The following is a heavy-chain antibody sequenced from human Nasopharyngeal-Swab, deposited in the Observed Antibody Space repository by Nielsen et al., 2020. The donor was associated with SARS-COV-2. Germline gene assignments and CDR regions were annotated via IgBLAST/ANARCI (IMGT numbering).Heavy chain of an antibody. CDR2: IKPDGSEK. J-gene: IGHJ4*02. Sequence: GGSLRLSCVASGFTFSSYWMSWVRQVPGKGLEWVANIKPDGSEKYYVDSVKGRFTISRDHAKNSLYLQMNSLRAEDTAVYYCARDCYGFSTTCNLLDYWGQGTLVTVSS. CDR3: ARDCYGFSTTCNLLDY. V-gene: IGHV3-7*01. CDR1: GFTFSSYW. D-gene: IGHD2/OR15-2a*01.